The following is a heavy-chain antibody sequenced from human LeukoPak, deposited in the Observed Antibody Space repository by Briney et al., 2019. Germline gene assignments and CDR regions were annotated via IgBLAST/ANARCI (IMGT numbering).Heavy chain of an antibody. CDR3: ARGPHYHDSSGYSPSYSYAMDV. V-gene: IGHV4-59*01. D-gene: IGHD3-22*01. CDR1: GCSISSYY. J-gene: IGHJ6*02. CDR2: IYYSGST. Sequence: SETLSLTCTVSGCSISSYYWSWIRQPPGKGLEWIGYIYYSGSTNYNPSLRSRVTVSVDTSKNQFSLDLRSVTAADTAVYYCARGPHYHDSSGYSPSYSYAMDVWGQGTTVTVSS.